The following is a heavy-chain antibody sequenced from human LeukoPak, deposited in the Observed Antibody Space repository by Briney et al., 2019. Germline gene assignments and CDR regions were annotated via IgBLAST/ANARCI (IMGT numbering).Heavy chain of an antibody. CDR1: GYTFTTYY. V-gene: IGHV1-46*01. CDR3: ARDPRGDGYNPDY. D-gene: IGHD5-24*01. CDR2: INPSGGST. Sequence: ASVKVSCKASGYTFTTYYIHWVRQAPGQGLEWVGIINPSGGSTTYAQAFQGRVTMTRDTSTSTVYMELRSLRSEDTAVYYCARDPRGDGYNPDYWGQGTLVTVSS. J-gene: IGHJ4*02.